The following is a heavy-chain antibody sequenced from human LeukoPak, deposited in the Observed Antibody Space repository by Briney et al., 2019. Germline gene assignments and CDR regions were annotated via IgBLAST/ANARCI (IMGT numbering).Heavy chain of an antibody. CDR3: ARVRITGRRTVPLRLNWFDP. V-gene: IGHV4-39*07. CDR2: INHSGST. D-gene: IGHD1-20*01. CDR1: GGSISSSSYY. Sequence: SETLSLTCTVSGGSISSSSYYWGWIRQPPGKGLEWIGEINHSGSTNYNPSLKSRVTISVDTSKNQFSLKLSSVTAADTAVYYCARVRITGRRTVPLRLNWFDPWGQGTLVTVSS. J-gene: IGHJ5*02.